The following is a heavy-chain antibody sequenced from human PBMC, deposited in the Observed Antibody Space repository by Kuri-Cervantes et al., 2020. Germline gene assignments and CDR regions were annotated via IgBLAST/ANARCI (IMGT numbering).Heavy chain of an antibody. D-gene: IGHD1-26*01. V-gene: IGHV4-4*07. CDR1: GGSISTYY. J-gene: IGHJ4*02. CDR2: IYTTGST. Sequence: ESLKISCTVSGGSISTYYWSWIRQPAGKGLEWIGRIYTTGSTNYNPSLKSRVTISVDTSKNQFSLKLNSVTAADTAVYYCARQEGGKVGAVDYWGQGTLVTVSS. CDR3: ARQEGGKVGAVDY.